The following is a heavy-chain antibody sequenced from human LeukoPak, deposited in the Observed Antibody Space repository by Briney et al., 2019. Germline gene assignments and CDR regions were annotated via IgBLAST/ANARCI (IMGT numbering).Heavy chain of an antibody. CDR2: ISSSSSYT. CDR3: ASSNCSSTSCYVSAFDI. J-gene: IGHJ3*02. CDR1: GSTFSDYY. Sequence: GGSLRLSCAASGSTFSDYYMSWIRQAPGKGLEWVSYISSSSSYTNYADSVKGRFTISRDNAKNSLYLQMNSLRAEDTAVYYCASSNCSSTSCYVSAFDIWGQGTMVTVSS. V-gene: IGHV3-11*06. D-gene: IGHD2-2*01.